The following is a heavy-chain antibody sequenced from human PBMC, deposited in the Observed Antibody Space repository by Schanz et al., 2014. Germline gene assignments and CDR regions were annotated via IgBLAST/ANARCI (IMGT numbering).Heavy chain of an antibody. D-gene: IGHD3-9*01. CDR2: ISAFDDKT. J-gene: IGHJ3*01. CDR3: ARETTIITGGAFDV. CDR1: GYTFTSYG. Sequence: QVQVVQSGSEVRKPGASVKVSCKASGYTFTSYGITWVRQAPGQGPEWMGWISAFDDKTDYAQNFQGRLIMTTDTSTTTVCMELRGLRSDDTAVYYCARETTIITGGAFDVWGQGTMVTVSS. V-gene: IGHV1-18*01.